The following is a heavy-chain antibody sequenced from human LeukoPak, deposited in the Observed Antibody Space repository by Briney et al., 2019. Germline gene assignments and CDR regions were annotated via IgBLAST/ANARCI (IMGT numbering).Heavy chain of an antibody. J-gene: IGHJ4*02. CDR2: IYYSGST. V-gene: IGHV4-59*05. Sequence: SETLSLTCTVSGGSISSYYWSWIRQPPGKGLEWIGSIYYSGSTYYNPSLKSRVTISVDTSKNQFSLKLSSVTAADTAVYYCARTDWKGYWGQGTLVTVSS. CDR3: ARTDWKGY. CDR1: GGSISSYY. D-gene: IGHD1-1*01.